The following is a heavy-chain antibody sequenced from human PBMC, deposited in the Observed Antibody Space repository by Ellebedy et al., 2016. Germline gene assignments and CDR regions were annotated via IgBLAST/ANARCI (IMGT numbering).Heavy chain of an antibody. J-gene: IGHJ5*02. V-gene: IGHV4-59*08. CDR3: ARHIVVVPAAIFRFDP. CDR2: IYYSGST. Sequence: SETLSLXXTVSGGSISSYYWSWIRQPPGKGLEWIGYIYYSGSTNYNPSLKSRVTISVDTSKNQFSLKLSSVTAADTVVYYCARHIVVVPAAIFRFDPWGQGTLVTVSS. CDR1: GGSISSYY. D-gene: IGHD2-2*01.